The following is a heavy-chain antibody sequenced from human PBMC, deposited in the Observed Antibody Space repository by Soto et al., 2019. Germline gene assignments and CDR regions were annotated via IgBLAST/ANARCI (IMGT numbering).Heavy chain of an antibody. CDR3: ARGSSQLKIGSGYGMDV. CDR1: GYTFTSYY. CDR2: INPSGGST. Sequence: ASVKVSCKASGYTFTSYYMHWVRQAPGQGLEWMGIINPSGGSTSYAQKFQGRVTMTRDTSTSTVYMELSSLRSEDTAVYYCARGSSQLKIGSGYGMDVWGQGTTVTVSS. D-gene: IGHD3-10*01. J-gene: IGHJ6*02. V-gene: IGHV1-46*01.